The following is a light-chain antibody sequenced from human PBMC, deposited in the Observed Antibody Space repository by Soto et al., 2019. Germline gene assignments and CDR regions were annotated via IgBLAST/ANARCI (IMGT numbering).Light chain of an antibody. CDR2: DAS. J-gene: IGKJ2*01. Sequence: DIQMTQSPSTLSASVGDRVTITCRASQSISSWLAWYQQKPGKASKLLIYDASSLESGVPSRFSGSGSGTEFTLTSSSLQPDDFATYYCQQYNSYPYTFGQGTKVDIK. CDR3: QQYNSYPYT. V-gene: IGKV1-5*01. CDR1: QSISSW.